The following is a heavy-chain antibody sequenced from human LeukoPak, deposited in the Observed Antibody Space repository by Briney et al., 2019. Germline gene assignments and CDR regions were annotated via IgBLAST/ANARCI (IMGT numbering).Heavy chain of an antibody. CDR1: GGSISNNNYY. Sequence: SETLSLTCTVSGGSISNNNYYWAWIRQPPGKGLECIGSIYYSGSPYYNPSLKSRVTISVDTSKNQFSLKLSSVTAADTAVYYCARGTMTTVTYYFDYWGQGTLVTVSS. D-gene: IGHD4-17*01. J-gene: IGHJ4*02. CDR2: IYYSGSP. V-gene: IGHV4-39*01. CDR3: ARGTMTTVTYYFDY.